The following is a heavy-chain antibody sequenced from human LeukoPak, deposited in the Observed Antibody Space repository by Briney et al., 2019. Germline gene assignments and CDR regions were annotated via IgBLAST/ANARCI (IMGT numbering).Heavy chain of an antibody. CDR1: GFTFSSYG. CDR3: AKDTEGYYDSSGYADY. D-gene: IGHD3-22*01. J-gene: IGHJ4*02. CDR2: TSYDGSNK. Sequence: AGSLRLSCAASGFTFSSYGMHWVRQAPGKGLEWVAVTSYDGSNKYYSDSVKGRFTISRDNYKNTLYLQMNSLRPEDTAVYYCAKDTEGYYDSSGYADYWGQGTLVTVSS. V-gene: IGHV3-30*18.